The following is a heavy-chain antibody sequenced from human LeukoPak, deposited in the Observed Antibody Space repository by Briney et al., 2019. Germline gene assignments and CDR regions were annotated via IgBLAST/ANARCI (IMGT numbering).Heavy chain of an antibody. D-gene: IGHD2-15*01. J-gene: IGHJ4*02. CDR3: ARTIVVVAATNFDY. CDR2: INPNSGGT. Sequence: GASVKVSCKASGYTFTGYYMHWVRQAPGQGLEWMGWINPNSGGTNYAQKFQGRVTMTRDTSISTAYMELSRLRSDDTAVYYCARTIVVVAATNFDYWGQGTLVTVSS. V-gene: IGHV1-2*02. CDR1: GYTFTGYY.